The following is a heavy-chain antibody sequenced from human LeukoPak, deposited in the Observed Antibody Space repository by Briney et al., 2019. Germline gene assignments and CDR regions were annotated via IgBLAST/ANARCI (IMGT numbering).Heavy chain of an antibody. CDR1: GGSISSSSYY. CDR3: ARDGLPIVVVTANPSNWFDP. CDR2: IYYSGST. Sequence: SETLSLTCTVSGGSISSSSYYWGWIRQPPGKGLEWIGSIYYSGSTYYNPSLKSRVTISVDTSKNQFSLKLSSVTAADTAVYYCARDGLPIVVVTANPSNWFDPWGQGTLVTVSS. V-gene: IGHV4-39*07. D-gene: IGHD2-21*02. J-gene: IGHJ5*02.